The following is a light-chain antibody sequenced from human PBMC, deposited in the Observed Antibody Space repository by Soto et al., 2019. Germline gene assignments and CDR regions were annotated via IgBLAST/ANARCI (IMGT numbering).Light chain of an antibody. CDR2: KVS. Sequence: QSVLTQPASVSGSPGQSITISCPGTSSDIGGYHLVSWYQHQSGKAPKLIIYKVSQWPSGVSDRFSASKSGNTASLTISGLQAEDEADYYCCSYAGSNWGYVFGTGTKVTVL. CDR3: CSYAGSNWGYV. V-gene: IGLV2-23*02. J-gene: IGLJ1*01. CDR1: SSDIGGYHL.